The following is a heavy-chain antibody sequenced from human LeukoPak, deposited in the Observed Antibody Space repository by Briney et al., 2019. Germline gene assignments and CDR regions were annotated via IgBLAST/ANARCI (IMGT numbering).Heavy chain of an antibody. J-gene: IGHJ4*02. CDR1: GDSISSYY. V-gene: IGHV4-59*01. Sequence: SETLSLTCTVSGDSISSYYWSWIRQPPGKGLEWIGYIYYSGSTNYNPSLKSRVTILVDTSKNQFSLKLSSVTAADTAVYYCARQDDYNLDYWGQGTLVTVSS. CDR2: IYYSGST. CDR3: ARQDDYNLDY. D-gene: IGHD5-24*01.